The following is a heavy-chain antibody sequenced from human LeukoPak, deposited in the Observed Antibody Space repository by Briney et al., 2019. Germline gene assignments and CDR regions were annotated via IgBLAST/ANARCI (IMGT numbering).Heavy chain of an antibody. J-gene: IGHJ4*02. CDR2: FHLDGRT. CDR3: AREGGFYRPLDY. V-gene: IGHV4-4*02. CDR1: GGSVTSTNW. D-gene: IGHD3-3*01. Sequence: SETLSLTCDVSGGSVTSTNWWTWVRPPPGKGLEWIGEFHLDGRTNYNPSLKSRLIISVDLPENHISLKLTSVTAADTAVYYCAREGGFYRPLDYSGQGTLVTVSS.